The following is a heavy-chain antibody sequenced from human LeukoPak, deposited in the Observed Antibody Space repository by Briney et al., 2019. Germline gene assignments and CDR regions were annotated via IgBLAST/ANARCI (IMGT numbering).Heavy chain of an antibody. CDR1: GFTFSSYS. J-gene: IGHJ4*02. V-gene: IGHV3-66*04. Sequence: GGSLRLSCAASGFTFSSYSMNWVRQAPGKGLEWVSVIYSGGSTYYADSVKGRFTISRDNSKNTLYLQMNSLRAEDTAVYYCARHPTPDCSGGSCYSYTLYYYFDYWGQGTLVTVSS. CDR2: IYSGGST. CDR3: ARHPTPDCSGGSCYSYTLYYYFDY. D-gene: IGHD2-15*01.